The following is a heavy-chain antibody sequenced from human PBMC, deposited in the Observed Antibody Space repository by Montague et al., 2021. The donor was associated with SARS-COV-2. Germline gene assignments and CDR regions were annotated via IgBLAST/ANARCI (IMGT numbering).Heavy chain of an antibody. CDR1: GGSISSGGYY. V-gene: IGHV4-31*03. J-gene: IGHJ4*02. CDR3: ASHVDSSGCRNPRGSRTFDY. Sequence: TLSLTCTVSGGSISSGGYYWSWIRQHPGRGLEWIGYIYYSGSTIYNPSLKSRVTISVDTSKNQFSLKLSSVTAADTAVYYCASHVDSSGCRNPRGSRTFDYWGQGTLVTVSS. D-gene: IGHD6-19*01. CDR2: IYYSGST.